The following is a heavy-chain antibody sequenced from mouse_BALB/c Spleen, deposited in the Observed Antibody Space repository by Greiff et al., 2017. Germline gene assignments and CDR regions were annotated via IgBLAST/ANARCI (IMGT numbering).Heavy chain of an antibody. J-gene: IGHJ2*01. Sequence: EVKVVESGGGLVKPGGSLKLSCAASGFTFSSYAMSWVRQTPEKRLEWVATISSGGSYTYYPDSVKGRFTISRDNAKNTLYLQMSSLRSEDTAMYYCAREITTYFDYWGQGTTLTVSS. D-gene: IGHD2-4*01. CDR1: GFTFSSYA. CDR3: AREITTYFDY. V-gene: IGHV5-9-3*01. CDR2: ISSGGSYT.